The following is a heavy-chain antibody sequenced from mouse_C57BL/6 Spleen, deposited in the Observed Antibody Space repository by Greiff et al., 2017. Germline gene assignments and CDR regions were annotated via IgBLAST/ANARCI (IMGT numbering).Heavy chain of an antibody. CDR2: IYPGSGST. Sequence: QVQLKQPGAELVKPGASVKMSCKASGYTFTSYWITWVKQRPGQGLEWIGDIYPGSGSTNYNEKFKSKATLTVDTSSSTAYMQLSSLTSEDSAVYYCARFITTVEYFDVWGTGTTVTVSS. J-gene: IGHJ1*03. CDR3: ARFITTVEYFDV. D-gene: IGHD1-1*01. CDR1: GYTFTSYW. V-gene: IGHV1-55*01.